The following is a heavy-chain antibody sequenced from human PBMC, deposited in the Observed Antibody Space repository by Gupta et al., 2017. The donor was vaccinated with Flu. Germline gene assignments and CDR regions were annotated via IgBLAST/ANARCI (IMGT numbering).Heavy chain of an antibody. CDR1: GFTFSSYA. Sequence: QVQLVESGGGVVQPGRSLRLSCAASGFTFSSYAMHWVRPAPGKGLEWVAVISYDGSNKYYADSVKGRFTISRDNSKNTLYLQMNSLRAEDTAVYYCAREGEMSSGSYYFGWFDPWGQGTLVTVSS. D-gene: IGHD1-26*01. CDR3: AREGEMSSGSYYFGWFDP. V-gene: IGHV3-30-3*01. CDR2: ISYDGSNK. J-gene: IGHJ5*02.